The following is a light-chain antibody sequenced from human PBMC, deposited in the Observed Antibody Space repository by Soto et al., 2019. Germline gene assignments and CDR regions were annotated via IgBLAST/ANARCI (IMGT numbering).Light chain of an antibody. Sequence: DIQMTQSPSSLSASVGARVTITCRASQSIANYLNWYQQKPGTAPKLLIFAASSLQSGVPSRLSGSGSGTDFTLTISSLQPEDFAAYYCQQCFSPPLTFGGGTKVDIK. CDR2: AAS. CDR1: QSIANY. V-gene: IGKV1-39*01. CDR3: QQCFSPPLT. J-gene: IGKJ4*01.